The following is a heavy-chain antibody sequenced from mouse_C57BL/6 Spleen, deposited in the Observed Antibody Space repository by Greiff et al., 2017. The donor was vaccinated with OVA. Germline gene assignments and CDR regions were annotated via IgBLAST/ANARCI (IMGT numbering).Heavy chain of an antibody. CDR2: INPNNGGT. CDR3: ARRGLYDGYYGYFDV. Sequence: VQLQQSGPELVKPGASVKISCKASGYTFTDYYMNWVKQSHGKSLEWIGDINPNNGGTSYNQKFKGKATLTVDKSSSTAYMELRSLTSEDSAVYYCARRGLYDGYYGYFDVWGTGTTVTVSS. CDR1: GYTFTDYY. J-gene: IGHJ1*03. V-gene: IGHV1-26*01. D-gene: IGHD2-3*01.